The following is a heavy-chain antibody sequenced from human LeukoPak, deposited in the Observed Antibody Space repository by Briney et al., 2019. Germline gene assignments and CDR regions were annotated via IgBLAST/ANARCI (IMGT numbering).Heavy chain of an antibody. D-gene: IGHD3-3*01. CDR1: GFTFSSYA. Sequence: GGSLRLSCAASGFTFSSYAMHWARQAPGKGLEYVSAVKGRFTISRDNSKNTLYLQMGSLRAEDMAVYCARGPATYYDFWSGYPNWFDPWGQGTLVTVSS. CDR3: ARGPATYYDFWSGYPNWFDP. J-gene: IGHJ5*02. V-gene: IGHV3-64*01.